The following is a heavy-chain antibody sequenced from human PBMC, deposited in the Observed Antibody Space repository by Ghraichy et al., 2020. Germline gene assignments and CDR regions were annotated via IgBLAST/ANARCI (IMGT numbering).Heavy chain of an antibody. V-gene: IGHV4-38-2*01. CDR3: ARDGSGSYYNDFDLGYYYMDV. CDR1: GYSISSGYY. J-gene: IGHJ6*03. CDR2: IYHSGST. Sequence: SETLSLTCAVSGYSISSGYYWGWIRQPPGKGLEWIGSIYHSGSTYYNPSLKSRVTISVDTSKNQFSLKLSSVTAADTAVYYCARDGSGSYYNDFDLGYYYMDVWGKGTTVTVSS. D-gene: IGHD3-10*01.